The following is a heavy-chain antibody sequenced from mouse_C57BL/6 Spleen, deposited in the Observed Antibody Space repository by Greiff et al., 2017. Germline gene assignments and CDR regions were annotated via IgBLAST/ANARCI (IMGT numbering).Heavy chain of an antibody. CDR1: GYTFTSYW. CDR3: ASNYGSSLFAY. CDR2: IDPSDSYT. Sequence: QVQLQQPGAELVKPGASVQLSCKASGYTFTSYWMQWVKQRPGQGLEWIGEIDPSDSYTNYNQKFKGKATLTVDTSSSTAYMQRSSRTSEDAAVYYCASNYGSSLFAYGGQGTLVTGSA. J-gene: IGHJ3*01. D-gene: IGHD1-1*01. V-gene: IGHV1-50*01.